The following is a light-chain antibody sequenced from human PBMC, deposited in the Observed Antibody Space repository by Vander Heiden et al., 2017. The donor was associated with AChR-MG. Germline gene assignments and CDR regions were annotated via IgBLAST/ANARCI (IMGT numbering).Light chain of an antibody. V-gene: IGKV3-15*01. CDR3: QQYNNGPPWYT. Sequence: EIVMTQSPATLSVSPGERATLSCRASQSVSSNLAWYQQKPGQAPRLLIYGASTRATGSAARFSGSGSGTEFTLTISSLQSEDFAVYYCQQYNNGPPWYTFGQGTKLEIK. J-gene: IGKJ2*01. CDR2: GAS. CDR1: QSVSSN.